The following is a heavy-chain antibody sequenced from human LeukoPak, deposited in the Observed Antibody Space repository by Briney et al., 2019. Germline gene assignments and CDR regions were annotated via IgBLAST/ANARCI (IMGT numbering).Heavy chain of an antibody. CDR2: IYYSGST. Sequence: SETLSLTCTVSGGSISSSSYYWGWIRQPPGKGLEWIGSIYYSGSTYYNPSLKSRVTISVDTSKNQFSLKLSSVTAADTAVYYCARVGADYDYTGYAPFDYWGQGTLVTVSS. D-gene: IGHD5-12*01. J-gene: IGHJ4*02. CDR3: ARVGADYDYTGYAPFDY. V-gene: IGHV4-39*07. CDR1: GGSISSSSYY.